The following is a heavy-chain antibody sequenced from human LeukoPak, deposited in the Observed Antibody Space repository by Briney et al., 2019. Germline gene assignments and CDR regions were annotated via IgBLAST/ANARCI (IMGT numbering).Heavy chain of an antibody. CDR1: GYTFTSYG. CDR2: ISAYNGNT. CDR3: ARDPPRARRDGYNWDY. D-gene: IGHD5-24*01. J-gene: IGHJ4*02. V-gene: IGHV1-18*01. Sequence: ASVKVSCKASGYTFTSYGISWVRQAPGQGLEWMGWISAYNGNTNYPQKLQGRVTMTTDTSTSTAYMELRSLRSDDTAVYYCARDPPRARRDGYNWDYWGQGTLVTVSS.